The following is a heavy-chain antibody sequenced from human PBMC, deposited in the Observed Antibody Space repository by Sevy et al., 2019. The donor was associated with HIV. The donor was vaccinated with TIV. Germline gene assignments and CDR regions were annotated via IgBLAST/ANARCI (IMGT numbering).Heavy chain of an antibody. CDR3: ARDVDSNYDGIDA. V-gene: IGHV3-33*01. D-gene: IGHD4-4*01. Sequence: GGSLRLSCAASGFIFSNHGMHWVRQAPGKGLEWVARIWYDGSDTYYGESVKGRFTISRDNSQNTVDLQMKSLRVEDTAVYYCARDVDSNYDGIDAWGQGTTVTVSS. J-gene: IGHJ6*02. CDR2: IWYDGSDT. CDR1: GFIFSNHG.